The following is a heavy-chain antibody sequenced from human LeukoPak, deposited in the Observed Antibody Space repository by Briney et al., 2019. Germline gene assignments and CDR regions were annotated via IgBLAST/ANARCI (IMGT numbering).Heavy chain of an antibody. CDR3: AREGTYSSGWYYFDY. Sequence: GGSLRLSCAASGFTFSSYAMSWVRQAPGKGLEWVSAISGSGGSTYYADSVKGRFTISRDNSKNALYLQMNSLRAEDTAVYYCAREGTYSSGWYYFDYWGQGTLVTVSS. CDR2: ISGSGGST. D-gene: IGHD6-19*01. CDR1: GFTFSSYA. V-gene: IGHV3-23*01. J-gene: IGHJ4*02.